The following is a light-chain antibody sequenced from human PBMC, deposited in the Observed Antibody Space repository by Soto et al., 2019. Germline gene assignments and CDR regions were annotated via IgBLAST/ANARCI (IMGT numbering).Light chain of an antibody. CDR1: QSVSNNF. CDR3: QQYNNWPLT. CDR2: GTS. V-gene: IGKV3-20*01. Sequence: IVLTQSPGTLSLSPGERATLSCRASQSVSNNFLAWYQYKPGQAPRLVIYGTSSRFTGIPDRFSGSGSGTDFTLTIRRLEPADSAVYYCQQYNNWPLTFGGGTKVEIK. J-gene: IGKJ4*01.